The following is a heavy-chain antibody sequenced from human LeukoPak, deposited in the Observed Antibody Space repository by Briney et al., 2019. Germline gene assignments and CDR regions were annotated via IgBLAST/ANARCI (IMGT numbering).Heavy chain of an antibody. CDR3: AKDIAVATDY. V-gene: IGHV3-23*01. CDR2: ITGSGGRT. CDR1: GFTFSNYA. J-gene: IGHJ4*02. Sequence: GGSLRLSCAASGFTFSNYAMIWVRQAPGKGLEWVSGITGSGGRTYYADSVKGRFTISRDNAKKTLYLQMNSLRAEDTAVYYCAKDIAVATDYWGQGTLVTVSS. D-gene: IGHD6-19*01.